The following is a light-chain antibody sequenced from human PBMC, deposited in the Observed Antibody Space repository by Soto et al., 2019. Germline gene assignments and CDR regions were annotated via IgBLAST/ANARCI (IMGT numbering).Light chain of an antibody. Sequence: DIQLTQSPSFLSASVGDRVTITCRASQGISSYLAWYQQKPGKAPKLLIYAASTLQSGVPPRFGGSRSGTEFTLTISSLQPEDFATYYCQQLNSYPLTFGGGTKVEIK. CDR1: QGISSY. J-gene: IGKJ4*01. CDR2: AAS. V-gene: IGKV1-9*01. CDR3: QQLNSYPLT.